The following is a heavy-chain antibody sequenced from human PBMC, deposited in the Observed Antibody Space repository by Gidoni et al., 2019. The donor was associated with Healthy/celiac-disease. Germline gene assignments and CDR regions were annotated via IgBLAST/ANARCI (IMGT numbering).Heavy chain of an antibody. Sequence: QVQLQESGPGLVKPSQTLSLTCTVSGGSISSGDYYWSWIRQPPGKGLEWIGYIYYSGSTYYNPSLKSRVTISVDTSKNQFSLKLSSVTAADTAVYYCAREGPGYCSGGSCIEYYYYGMDVWGQGTTVTVSS. D-gene: IGHD2-15*01. V-gene: IGHV4-30-4*01. CDR3: AREGPGYCSGGSCIEYYYYGMDV. CDR1: GGSISSGDYY. J-gene: IGHJ6*02. CDR2: IYYSGST.